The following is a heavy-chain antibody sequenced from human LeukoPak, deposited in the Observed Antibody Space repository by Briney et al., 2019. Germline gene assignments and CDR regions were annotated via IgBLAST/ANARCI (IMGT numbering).Heavy chain of an antibody. CDR3: ANLWEMGY. CDR2: VKPDGSEK. CDR1: GFSFSDYW. D-gene: IGHD5-24*01. V-gene: IGHV3-7*01. Sequence: GGSLRLSCAASGFSFSDYWMSWVRQAPGKGLEWVANVKPDGSEKYYVDSVKGRFTISRDNARNSLYLQMDSLRAEDTAVFYCANLWEMGYWGQGTLVTVSS. J-gene: IGHJ4*02.